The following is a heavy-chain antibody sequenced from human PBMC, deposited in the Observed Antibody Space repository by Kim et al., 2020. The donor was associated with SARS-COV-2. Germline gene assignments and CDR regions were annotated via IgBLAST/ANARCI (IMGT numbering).Heavy chain of an antibody. J-gene: IGHJ4*02. V-gene: IGHV4-39*02. CDR1: GGSVSSGSHY. Sequence: SETLSLTCTVSGGSVSSGSHYWGWIRQPPGKGLEWIGSIYYSGSPHYTPSLKGRVTISVDTSKNQFSLNLRSVTAADTAVYYCARDLNPHYDILTGHSPGDYWGQGTLVTVS. D-gene: IGHD3-9*01. CDR2: IYYSGSP. CDR3: ARDLNPHYDILTGHSPGDY.